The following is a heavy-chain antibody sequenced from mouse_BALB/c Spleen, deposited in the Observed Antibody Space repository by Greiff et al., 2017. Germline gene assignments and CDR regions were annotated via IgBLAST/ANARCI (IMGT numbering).Heavy chain of an antibody. CDR2: ISYDGSN. CDR3: ARDRSEPFAY. J-gene: IGHJ3*01. V-gene: IGHV3-6*02. Sequence: EVKLVESGPGLVKPSQSLSLTCSVTGYSITSGYYWNWIRQFPGNKLEWMGYISYDGSNNYNPSLKNRISITRDTSKNQFFLKLNSVTTEDTATYYCARDRSEPFAYWGQGTLVTVSA. CDR1: GYSITSGYY. D-gene: IGHD2-14*01.